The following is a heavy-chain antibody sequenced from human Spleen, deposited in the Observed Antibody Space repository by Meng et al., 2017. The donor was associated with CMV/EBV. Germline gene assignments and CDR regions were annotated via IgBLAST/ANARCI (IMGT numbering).Heavy chain of an antibody. CDR1: GGTFSSYA. Sequence: ASVKVSCKASGGTFSSYAISWVRQAPGQGLEWMGIINPSGGSTSYAQKFQGRVTLTRDTSINTGYMELTRLTSDDTAVYYCARDNNWGPDYWGQGTLVTVSS. CDR2: INPSGGST. CDR3: ARDNNWGPDY. V-gene: IGHV1-46*01. J-gene: IGHJ4*02. D-gene: IGHD7-27*01.